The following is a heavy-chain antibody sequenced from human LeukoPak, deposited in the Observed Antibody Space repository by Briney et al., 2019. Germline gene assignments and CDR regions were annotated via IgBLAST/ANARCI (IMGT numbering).Heavy chain of an antibody. J-gene: IGHJ6*02. CDR3: ARGGGLDV. Sequence: PGGSLRLSCAASGFAFSSSWMSWVRQAPGKGLEWVASINHNGNVNYYVDSVKGRFTISRGNAKNSLYLQMSNLRAEDTAVYFCARGGGLDVWGQGATVTVSS. D-gene: IGHD3-16*01. CDR2: INHNGNVN. V-gene: IGHV3-7*03. CDR1: GFAFSSSW.